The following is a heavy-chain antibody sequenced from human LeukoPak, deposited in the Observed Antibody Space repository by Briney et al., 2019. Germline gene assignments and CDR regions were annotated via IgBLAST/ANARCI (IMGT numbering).Heavy chain of an antibody. CDR2: ISSSGSTI. V-gene: IGHV3-48*03. J-gene: IGHJ4*02. CDR3: ARVEADYGDYYPWDY. D-gene: IGHD4-17*01. Sequence: PGGSLRLSCAASGFTFSSYEMNWVRQAPGKGLEWVSYISSSGSTIYYADSVKGRFTISRDNAKNSLYLQMNSLRAEGTAVYYCARVEADYGDYYPWDYWGQGTLVTVSS. CDR1: GFTFSSYE.